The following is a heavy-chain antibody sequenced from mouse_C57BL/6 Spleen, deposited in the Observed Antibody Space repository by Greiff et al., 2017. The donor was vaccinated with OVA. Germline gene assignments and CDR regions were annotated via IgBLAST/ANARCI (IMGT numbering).Heavy chain of an antibody. D-gene: IGHD3-1*01. Sequence: QVQLKESGAELVRPGTSVKMSCKASGYTFTNYWIGWAKQRPGHGLEWIGDIYPGGGYTNYNEKFKGKATLTADKSSSTAYMQFSSLTSEDSAIYYCARADSAWFAYWGQGTLVTVSA. J-gene: IGHJ3*01. CDR3: ARADSAWFAY. CDR2: IYPGGGYT. CDR1: GYTFTNYW. V-gene: IGHV1-63*01.